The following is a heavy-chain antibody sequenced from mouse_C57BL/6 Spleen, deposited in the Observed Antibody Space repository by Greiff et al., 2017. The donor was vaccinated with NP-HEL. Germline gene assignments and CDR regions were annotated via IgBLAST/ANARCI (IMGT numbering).Heavy chain of an antibody. J-gene: IGHJ3*01. Sequence: EVQLQQSGAELVRPGASVKLSCTASGFNIKDDYMHWVKQRPEQGLEWIGWIDPENGDTESASKFQGKATITADTSSNTAYLKLSSLTSEDTAVYYWTTDGAWFAYWGQGTLVTVSA. CDR3: TTDGAWFAY. CDR1: GFNIKDDY. CDR2: IDPENGDT. V-gene: IGHV14-4*01.